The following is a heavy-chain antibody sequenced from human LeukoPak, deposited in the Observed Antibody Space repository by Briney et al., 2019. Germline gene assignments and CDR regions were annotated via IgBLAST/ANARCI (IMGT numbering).Heavy chain of an antibody. Sequence: PSETLPLTCTVSGGSISSSSYYWGWIRQPPGKGLEWMGSFYYSGSTHYNPSLKSRVTISVDTSKNQFSLKLSSVTAADTAVYYCARSSSGSYPYFDYWGQGTLVTVSS. CDR2: FYYSGST. CDR1: GGSISSSSYY. D-gene: IGHD1-26*01. J-gene: IGHJ4*02. CDR3: ARSSSGSYPYFDY. V-gene: IGHV4-39*07.